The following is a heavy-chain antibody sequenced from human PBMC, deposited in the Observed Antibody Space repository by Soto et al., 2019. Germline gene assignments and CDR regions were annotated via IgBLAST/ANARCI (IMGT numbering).Heavy chain of an antibody. Sequence: QVQLQQWGAGLLKPSETLSLTCAVYGGSFSGYYWSWIRQPPGKGLEWIGEINHSGSTNYNPSLKSRVNISVDTSKNQFSLKLSSVTAADTAVYYCARGDVPYYGMDVWGQGTTVTVSS. D-gene: IGHD6-6*01. CDR3: ARGDVPYYGMDV. V-gene: IGHV4-34*01. J-gene: IGHJ6*02. CDR2: INHSGST. CDR1: GGSFSGYY.